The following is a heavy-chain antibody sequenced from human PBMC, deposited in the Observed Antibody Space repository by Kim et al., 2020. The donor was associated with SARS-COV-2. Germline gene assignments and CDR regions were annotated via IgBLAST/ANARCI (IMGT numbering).Heavy chain of an antibody. CDR1: GGTFSSYA. D-gene: IGHD2-2*01. V-gene: IGHV1-69*04. J-gene: IGHJ6*02. Sequence: SVKVSCKASGGTFSSYAISWVRQAPGQGLEWMGRIIPILGIANYAQKFQGRVTITADKSTSTAYMELSSLRSEDTAVYYCAREESVVVPAAEDDYYGMVLWGRGTTLTVSS. CDR2: IIPILGIA. CDR3: AREESVVVPAAEDDYYGMVL.